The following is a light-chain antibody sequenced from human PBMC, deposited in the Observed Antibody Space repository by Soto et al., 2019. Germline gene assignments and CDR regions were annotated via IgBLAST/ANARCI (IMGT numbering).Light chain of an antibody. V-gene: IGKV1-5*01. CDR2: DAS. CDR1: QSISSW. J-gene: IGKJ1*01. CDR3: QQYNSYL. Sequence: DIQMTQSPSTLSASVGGRVTITCRASQSISSWLAWYQQKPGKAPKLLIYDASSLESGVPSRFSGSGSGTEFTLTISSLQPDDFATYYCQQYNSYLFGQGTKVDIK.